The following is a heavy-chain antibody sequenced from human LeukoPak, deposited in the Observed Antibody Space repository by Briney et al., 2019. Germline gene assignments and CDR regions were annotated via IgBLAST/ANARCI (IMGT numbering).Heavy chain of an antibody. CDR1: GFTFSTYA. V-gene: IGHV3-23*01. Sequence: GGSLRLSCAASGFTFSTYAMSWVRQAPGKGLEWVSTISNSGDSIFYADSVKGRFTISRDSSKKTLYLQMNSLRAEDTALYYCARDFYLSYWGQGTLVTVSS. J-gene: IGHJ4*02. CDR3: ARDFYLSY. CDR2: ISNSGDSI. D-gene: IGHD3-3*01.